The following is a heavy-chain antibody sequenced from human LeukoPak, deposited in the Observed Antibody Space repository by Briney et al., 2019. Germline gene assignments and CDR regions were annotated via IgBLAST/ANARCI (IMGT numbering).Heavy chain of an antibody. J-gene: IGHJ6*02. V-gene: IGHV3-9*01. CDR1: GFTFEDYA. CDR3: AKVQSTRVYYYYYYGMDV. CDR2: ISWNSGSI. D-gene: IGHD4-17*01. Sequence: GGSLRLSCAASGFTFEDYAMHWVRQAPGKGLEWVSGISWNSGSIGYADSVKGRFTISRDNAKNSLYLQMNSLRAEDTALYYCAKVQSTRVYYYYYYGMDVWGQGTTVTVSS.